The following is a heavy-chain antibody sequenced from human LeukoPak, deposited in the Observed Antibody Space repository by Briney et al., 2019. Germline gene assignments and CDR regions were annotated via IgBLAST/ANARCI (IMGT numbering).Heavy chain of an antibody. V-gene: IGHV3-73*01. CDR3: TRWGSDTAMVTGLNY. J-gene: IGHJ4*02. CDR1: GVTFSGSA. Sequence: GRSLRLSCAASGVTFSGSAMHWVRQASGKGLEWVGRIRSKANSYATAYASSVKGRFTISRDDSKNTAYLQMNSLKTEDTAVYYCTRWGSDTAMVTGLNYWGQGTLVTVSS. CDR2: IRSKANSYAT. D-gene: IGHD5-18*01.